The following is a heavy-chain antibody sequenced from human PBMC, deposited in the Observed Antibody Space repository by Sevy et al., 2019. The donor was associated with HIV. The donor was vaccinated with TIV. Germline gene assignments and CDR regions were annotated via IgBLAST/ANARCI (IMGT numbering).Heavy chain of an antibody. D-gene: IGHD1-26*01. Sequence: RLSCAASGFTLSNYWMSWVRQAPGKGLEWVANIKQDGSDKYYVDSVKGRFTISRDNAKNSLYLQMNSLRAEDTAVYYCARDLYSGSYYENYWGQGTLVTVSS. CDR3: ARDLYSGSYYENY. J-gene: IGHJ4*02. V-gene: IGHV3-7*01. CDR2: IKQDGSDK. CDR1: GFTLSNYW.